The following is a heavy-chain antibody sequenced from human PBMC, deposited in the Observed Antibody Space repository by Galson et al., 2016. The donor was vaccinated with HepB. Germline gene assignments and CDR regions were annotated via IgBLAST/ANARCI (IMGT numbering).Heavy chain of an antibody. Sequence: SVKVSCKASGYTFNTYNMHWVRQAPGQGLEWMGIIEPSGGHKISAQKFQDRITMTRDTSTSTVYMELISLRSEDTAVYYCARELDHSFYFDYWGQGTLLTVSS. CDR3: ARELDHSFYFDY. J-gene: IGHJ4*02. CDR1: GYTFNTYN. V-gene: IGHV1-46*02. CDR2: IEPSGGHK. D-gene: IGHD1-14*01.